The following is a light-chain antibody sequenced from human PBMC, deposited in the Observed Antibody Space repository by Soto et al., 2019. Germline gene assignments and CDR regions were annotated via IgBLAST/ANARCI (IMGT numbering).Light chain of an antibody. CDR2: EVT. Sequence: QSALTQPPSVSGSPGQSVTISCTGTGSDVGSYNRVSWYQQPPGTAPKLLIYEVTTRPSGVPGRFSGSKSGNTASLTISGLQAEDEADYYCTSYTSSYTWVFGVGTKLTVL. V-gene: IGLV2-18*02. CDR1: GSDVGSYNR. CDR3: TSYTSSYTWV. J-gene: IGLJ3*02.